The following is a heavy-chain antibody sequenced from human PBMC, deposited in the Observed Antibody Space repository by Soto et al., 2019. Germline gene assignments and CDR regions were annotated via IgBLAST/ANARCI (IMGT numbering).Heavy chain of an antibody. V-gene: IGHV5-51*01. CDR2: IYPDDSYT. Sequence: GESLKISCKGSGYSFTSYWIAWVRQMPDKGLECMGVIYPDDSYTNYSPPFQGHVTISADKSISTAYLQWSSLKASDTATYYCARLGYYDSSGATWFDPWGQGTLVTVSS. D-gene: IGHD3-22*01. J-gene: IGHJ5*02. CDR3: ARLGYYDSSGATWFDP. CDR1: GYSFTSYW.